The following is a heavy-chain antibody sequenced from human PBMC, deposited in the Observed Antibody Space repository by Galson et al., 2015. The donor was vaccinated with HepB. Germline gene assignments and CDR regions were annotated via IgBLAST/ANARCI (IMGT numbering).Heavy chain of an antibody. Sequence: SLRLSCAASGFTFDDYAMHWVRQAPGQGLEWVSGIDYNSGSIGYADSVKGRFTISRDNAKNSLFLHMNSLRAEDTALYYCAKGTTTYYYYYMDVWGKGTTVTVSS. D-gene: IGHD4-11*01. CDR3: AKGTTTYYYYYMDV. V-gene: IGHV3-9*01. CDR1: GFTFDDYA. CDR2: IDYNSGSI. J-gene: IGHJ6*03.